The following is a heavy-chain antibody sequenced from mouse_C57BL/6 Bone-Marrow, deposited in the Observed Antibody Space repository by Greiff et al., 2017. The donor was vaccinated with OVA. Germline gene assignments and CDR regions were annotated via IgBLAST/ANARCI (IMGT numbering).Heavy chain of an antibody. CDR3: ARELGYAMDY. Sequence: EVKLVESEGGLVQPGSSMKLSCTASGFTFSDYYMAWVRQVPEKGLEWVANINYDGSSTYYLDSLKSRFIISRDNAKNILYLQMSSLKSEDTATYYCARELGYAMDYWGQGTSVTVSS. CDR1: GFTFSDYY. J-gene: IGHJ4*01. V-gene: IGHV5-16*01. CDR2: INYDGSST. D-gene: IGHD4-1*01.